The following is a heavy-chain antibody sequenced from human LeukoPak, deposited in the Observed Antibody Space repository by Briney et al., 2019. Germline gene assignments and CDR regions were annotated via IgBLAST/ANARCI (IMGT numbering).Heavy chain of an antibody. CDR2: IIPILGIA. V-gene: IGHV1-69*04. Sequence: SVKVSCKASGGTFSSYAISWVRQAPGQGLEWMGRIIPILGIANYAQKFQGRVTITADKPTSTAYMELSSLRSEDTAVYYCASRSCGGGNCYPMGGFDPWGQGTLVTASS. D-gene: IGHD2-15*01. CDR3: ASRSCGGGNCYPMGGFDP. CDR1: GGTFSSYA. J-gene: IGHJ5*02.